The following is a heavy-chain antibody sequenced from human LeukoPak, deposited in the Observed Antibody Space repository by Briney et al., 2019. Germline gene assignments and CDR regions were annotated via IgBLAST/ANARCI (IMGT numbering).Heavy chain of an antibody. CDR3: ARSRCSSISCASRGAFDI. V-gene: IGHV4-4*07. J-gene: IGHJ3*02. CDR2: IYTSGST. Sequence: SETLSLTCDVSGGSISNYYWSWIRQPAGKGLELIGRIYTSGSTNYNPSLKSRVTMSVDTSKNQFSLKLSSVTAADTAVYYCARSRCSSISCASRGAFDIWGQGAMVTVSS. D-gene: IGHD2-2*01. CDR1: GGSISNYY.